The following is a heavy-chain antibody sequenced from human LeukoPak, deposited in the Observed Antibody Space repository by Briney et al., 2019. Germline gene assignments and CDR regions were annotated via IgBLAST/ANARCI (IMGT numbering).Heavy chain of an antibody. CDR3: NMNYYDSSGSYAFDI. CDR2: MNPNSGNT. D-gene: IGHD3-22*01. Sequence: ASVKVSCKASGYTFTSYYMHWVRQATGQGLEWMGWMNPNSGNTGYAQKFQGRVTIIRNTSISTAYMELSSLRSEDTAVYYCNMNYYDSSGSYAFDIWGQGTMVTVSP. J-gene: IGHJ3*02. CDR1: GYTFTSYY. V-gene: IGHV1-8*03.